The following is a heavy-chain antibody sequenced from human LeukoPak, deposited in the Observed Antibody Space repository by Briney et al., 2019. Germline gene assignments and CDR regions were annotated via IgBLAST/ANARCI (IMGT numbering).Heavy chain of an antibody. J-gene: IGHJ4*02. Sequence: SETLSLTCAVYGGSFSGYYWSWIRQPPGKGLEWIGEINHSGSTYYNPSLKSRVTISVDTSKNQFSLKLSSVTAADTAVYYCAIAPRQYYFDYWGQGTLVTVSS. V-gene: IGHV4-34*01. CDR1: GGSFSGYY. CDR3: AIAPRQYYFDY. CDR2: INHSGST.